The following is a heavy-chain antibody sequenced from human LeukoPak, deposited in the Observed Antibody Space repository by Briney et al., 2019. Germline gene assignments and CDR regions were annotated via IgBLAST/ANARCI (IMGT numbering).Heavy chain of an antibody. V-gene: IGHV4-59*02. Sequence: SETLSLTCTVSGDSVSNSYCTWIRQPPGKGLEWIGNIYYSGSTSYNPSLRSRVSISVDTSKNHFSLKLSSVTAADMAVYYCARGGVVPDYYYYYMDVWGKGTTVTVSS. CDR2: IYYSGST. J-gene: IGHJ6*03. CDR1: GDSVSNSY. CDR3: ARGGVVPDYYYYYMDV. D-gene: IGHD2-2*01.